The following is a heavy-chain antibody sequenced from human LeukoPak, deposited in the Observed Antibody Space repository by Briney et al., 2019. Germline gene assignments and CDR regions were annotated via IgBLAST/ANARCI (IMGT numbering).Heavy chain of an antibody. V-gene: IGHV4-4*07. CDR2: IYTSGST. Sequence: SETLSLTCTVSGGSISSYFWGWIRQPAGKGLEWIGRIYTSGSTNYNPSLKSRVTMSVDTSKNQFSLKLSSVTAADTAVYYCARGCSAGTPHNWFDPWGQGTLVTVSS. J-gene: IGHJ5*02. CDR3: ARGCSAGTPHNWFDP. CDR1: GGSISSYF. D-gene: IGHD6-13*01.